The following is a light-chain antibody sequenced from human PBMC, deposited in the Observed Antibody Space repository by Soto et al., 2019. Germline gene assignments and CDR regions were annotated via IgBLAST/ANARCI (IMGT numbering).Light chain of an antibody. J-gene: IGKJ4*01. V-gene: IGKV3-11*01. CDR3: KHRGEGPARLT. Sequence: EIVLTQSPATLSLSPGERATLSCGASRSVSSYLAWYQQKPGQAPRLLIYDASYRATGIPARFSGSGSGTDFPLSIRSLEPEDYAVYYCKHRGEGPARLTFGGGTKVEIK. CDR2: DAS. CDR1: RSVSSY.